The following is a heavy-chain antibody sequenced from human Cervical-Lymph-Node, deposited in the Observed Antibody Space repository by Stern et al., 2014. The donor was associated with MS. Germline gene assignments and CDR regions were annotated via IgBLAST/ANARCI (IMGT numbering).Heavy chain of an antibody. D-gene: IGHD3-10*01. Sequence: VQLVESGGGVVQPGRSLRLSCAASGFTFSTYAMTWVRQAPVKGLEWVAITSYDGSNQYYADSVKGRFTIPSANSNKTLYLQLSSLRPEDTAVYYCARTSLHKFRGVKYHNGLDVWGQGTTVTVSS. J-gene: IGHJ6*02. CDR2: TSYDGSNQ. CDR1: GFTFSTYA. CDR3: ARTSLHKFRGVKYHNGLDV. V-gene: IGHV3-30*15.